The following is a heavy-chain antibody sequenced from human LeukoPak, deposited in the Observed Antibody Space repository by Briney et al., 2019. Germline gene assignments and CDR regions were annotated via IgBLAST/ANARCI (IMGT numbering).Heavy chain of an antibody. CDR3: ATGPGAVAGFDY. V-gene: IGHV1-24*01. J-gene: IGHJ4*02. CDR2: FDPEDGET. CDR1: GCTLTELS. Sequence: ASVKVSCKVSGCTLTELSMHWVRQAPGKGLEWMGGFDPEDGETIYAQKFQGRVTMTEDTSTDTAYMELSSLRSEDTAVYYCATGPGAVAGFDYWGQGTLVTVSS. D-gene: IGHD6-19*01.